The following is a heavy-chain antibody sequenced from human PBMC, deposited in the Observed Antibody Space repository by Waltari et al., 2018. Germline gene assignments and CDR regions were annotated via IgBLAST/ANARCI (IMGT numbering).Heavy chain of an antibody. V-gene: IGHV4-38-2*01. CDR2: IYHSGRP. D-gene: IGHD3-16*02. J-gene: IGHJ4*02. CDR1: GYSISSGYY. CDR3: ARLGDLYDYIWGSYRYYYFDY. Sequence: QVQLQESGPGLVKPSETLSLTCAVSGYSISSGYYWGWIRQPPGKGLEWIGSIYHSGRPNYTPSRKRRFTISVDTSKNQFSLKLSAVTAADTAVYYCARLGDLYDYIWGSYRYYYFDYWGQGTLVTVSS.